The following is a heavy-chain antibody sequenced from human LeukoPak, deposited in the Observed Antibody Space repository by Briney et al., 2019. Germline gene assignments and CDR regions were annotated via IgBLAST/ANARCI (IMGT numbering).Heavy chain of an antibody. J-gene: IGHJ6*03. D-gene: IGHD3-10*01. CDR1: GGSISSGGYS. Sequence: SETLSLTCAVSGGSISSGGYSWSWIRQPPGKGLEWIGYIYYSGSTYYNPSLKSRVTISVDTSKNQFSLKLSSVTAADTAVYYCARDTGITMVRGVIITGDYYYYMDVWGKGTTVTISS. CDR2: IYYSGST. CDR3: ARDTGITMVRGVIITGDYYYYMDV. V-gene: IGHV4-30-4*07.